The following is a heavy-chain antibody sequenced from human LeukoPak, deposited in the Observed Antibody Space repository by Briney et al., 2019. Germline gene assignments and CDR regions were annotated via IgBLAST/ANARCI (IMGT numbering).Heavy chain of an antibody. V-gene: IGHV1-18*01. CDR2: ISTYSGDT. J-gene: IGHJ4*02. D-gene: IGHD3-22*01. Sequence: ASVKVSCKASGYTFPNYDINWVRQAPGQGLEWMGWISTYSGDTNYAQKLQGRVTMTTDTSTNTAYMELRRLRSEDTAVYYCAKDNLVLRYDSSSDYFDYCGQGTLVTVSS. CDR3: AKDNLVLRYDSSSDYFDY. CDR1: GYTFPNYD.